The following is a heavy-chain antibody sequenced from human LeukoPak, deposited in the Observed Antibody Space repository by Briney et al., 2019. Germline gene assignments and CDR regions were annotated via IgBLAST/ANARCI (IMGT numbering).Heavy chain of an antibody. CDR1: GYTFTGYY. CDR2: INPNSGGT. D-gene: IGHD3-22*01. J-gene: IGHJ4*02. CDR3: ARGGDVPYYDSSGYPIDY. V-gene: IGHV1-2*02. Sequence: GASVKVSCKASGYTFTGYYMHWVRQAPGQGLEWMGWINPNSGGTNYAQKFQGRVTMTRDTSISTAYMELSRLRSADTAVYYCARGGDVPYYDSSGYPIDYWGQGTLVTVSS.